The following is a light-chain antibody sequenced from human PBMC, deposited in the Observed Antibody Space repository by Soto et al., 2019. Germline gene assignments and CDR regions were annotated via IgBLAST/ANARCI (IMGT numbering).Light chain of an antibody. J-gene: IGLJ3*02. CDR1: STNIGNND. CDR3: GTWDNRVSAGV. CDR2: DNN. Sequence: QSVLTQPPSVSAAPGQKVTISCSGSSTNIGNNDVSWYQQLPGTAPKLLIYDNNKRPSGIPDRFSGSKSGTSATLGITGLQTGDEADYYCGTWDNRVSAGVFGGGTKLTVL. V-gene: IGLV1-51*01.